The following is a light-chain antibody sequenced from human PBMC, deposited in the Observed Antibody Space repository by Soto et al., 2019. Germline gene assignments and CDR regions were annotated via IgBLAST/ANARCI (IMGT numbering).Light chain of an antibody. CDR3: QQYYDTPLT. Sequence: DIVMTQSPDSLAVSLDERATINCKSSQSVLYSSDNKNYLAWYQQKPGQPPKLLIYWASARESGVPDRFSGSGSGTDFTLTISSLRAEDVAIYYCQQYYDTPLTFGGGTKVEIK. CDR1: QSVLYSSDNKNY. CDR2: WAS. J-gene: IGKJ4*01. V-gene: IGKV4-1*01.